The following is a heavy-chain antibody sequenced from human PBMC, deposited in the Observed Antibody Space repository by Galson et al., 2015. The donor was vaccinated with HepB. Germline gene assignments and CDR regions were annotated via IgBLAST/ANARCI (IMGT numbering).Heavy chain of an antibody. J-gene: IGHJ3*02. V-gene: IGHV3-21*04. D-gene: IGHD3-10*01. CDR3: AKDPLVGASGSYWYDAFDM. CDR1: GFMFNAYG. Sequence: SLRLSCAASGFMFNAYGMSWVRQAPGKGLEWVSTISSYGNYIYYAPSVKGRFIISRNNAKNSLSLQMNSLRVEDTAIYYCAKDPLVGASGSYWYDAFDMWGQGTMVTVSS. CDR2: ISSYGNYI.